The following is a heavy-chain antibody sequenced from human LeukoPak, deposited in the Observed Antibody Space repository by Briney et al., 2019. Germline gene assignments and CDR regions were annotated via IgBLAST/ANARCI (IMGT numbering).Heavy chain of an antibody. CDR3: ANPTADYNSGY. Sequence: GGSLRLSCAASGFTFSKYAMSWVRQAPGKGLEWVSGITTSGATHYADSVKGRFTISRDNSKNTLYLQMNSLRAEDTAVYYCANPTADYNSGYWGQGTLVTVSS. V-gene: IGHV3-23*01. CDR2: ITTSGAT. D-gene: IGHD4-11*01. J-gene: IGHJ4*02. CDR1: GFTFSKYA.